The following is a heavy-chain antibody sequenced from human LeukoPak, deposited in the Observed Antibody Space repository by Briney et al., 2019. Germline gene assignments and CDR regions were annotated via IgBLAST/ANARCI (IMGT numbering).Heavy chain of an antibody. CDR2: MNPNSGNT. V-gene: IGHV1-8*01. D-gene: IGHD4-23*01. CDR3: ARYSTVVRDYYCMDV. CDR1: GYTFTSYD. Sequence: ASVKVSCKASGYTFTSYDINWVRQATGQGLEWMGWMNPNSGNTGYAQKFQGRVTMTRNTSISTAYMELSSLRSEDTAVYYCARYSTVVRDYYCMDVWGKGTTVTISS. J-gene: IGHJ6*03.